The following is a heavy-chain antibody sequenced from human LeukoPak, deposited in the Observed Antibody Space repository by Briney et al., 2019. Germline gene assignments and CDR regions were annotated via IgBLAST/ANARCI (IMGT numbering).Heavy chain of an antibody. CDR1: GFSVSNTY. Sequence: GGSLRLSCAASGFSVSNTYMSWVRQAPGKGLEWVASIKEDGTDKNYVDSVKGRFTISRDNAKNSLYLQMNSLRAEDSAVYYCARASGPGTRDYWGQGTLVTVSS. CDR3: ARASGPGTRDY. V-gene: IGHV3-7*05. D-gene: IGHD1-26*01. J-gene: IGHJ4*02. CDR2: IKEDGTDK.